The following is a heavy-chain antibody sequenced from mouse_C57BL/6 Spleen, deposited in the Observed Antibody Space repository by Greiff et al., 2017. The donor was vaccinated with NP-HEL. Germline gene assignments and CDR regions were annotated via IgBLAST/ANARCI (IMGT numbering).Heavy chain of an antibody. CDR3: ARRIYYDYEGSYFDY. V-gene: IGHV1-19*01. CDR1: GYTFTDYY. CDR2: INPYNGGT. Sequence: VQLQQSGPVLVKPGASVKMSCKASGYTFTDYYMNWVKQSHGKSLEWIGVINPYNGGTSYNQKFKGKATLTVDKSSSTAYMELNSLTSEDSAVYYCARRIYYDYEGSYFDYWGQGTTLTVSS. D-gene: IGHD2-4*01. J-gene: IGHJ2*01.